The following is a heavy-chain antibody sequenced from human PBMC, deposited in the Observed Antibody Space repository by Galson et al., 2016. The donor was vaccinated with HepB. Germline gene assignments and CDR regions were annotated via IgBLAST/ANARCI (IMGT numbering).Heavy chain of an antibody. D-gene: IGHD3-9*01. CDR3: AKDVLIRYFDWQGGMDV. J-gene: IGHJ6*02. V-gene: IGHV3-7*01. CDR2: INQNGREK. Sequence: SLRLSCAASGFTFNNYWMSWVRQAPGKGLEWVANINQNGREKDYVDSVKGRFTISRDNAKNTLYLQMNSLRAEDTAVYYCAKDVLIRYFDWQGGMDVWGQGTTVTVSS. CDR1: GFTFNNYW.